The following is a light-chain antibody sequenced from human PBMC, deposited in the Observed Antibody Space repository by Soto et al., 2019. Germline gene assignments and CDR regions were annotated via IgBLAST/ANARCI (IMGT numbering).Light chain of an antibody. CDR3: QSYDSSLSGWV. CDR2: GNS. Sequence: QSVLTQPPSVSGAPGQRVTISCTGSSSNIGAGYDVHWYQQLPGTAPKLLIYGNSNRPSGVPDRFSGSKSGTLASLAITGLRAEDDAYYYCQSYDSSLSGWVFGGGTKLTVL. J-gene: IGLJ3*02. V-gene: IGLV1-40*01. CDR1: SSNIGAGYD.